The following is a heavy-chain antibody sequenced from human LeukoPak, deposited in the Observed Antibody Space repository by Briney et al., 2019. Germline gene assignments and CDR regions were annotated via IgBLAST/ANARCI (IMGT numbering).Heavy chain of an antibody. CDR2: INPNSGGT. J-gene: IGHJ4*02. V-gene: IGHV1-2*02. CDR1: GYTFTDYY. CDR3: AICSGGSCSLFDY. D-gene: IGHD2-15*01. Sequence: ASVKVSCRASGYTFTDYYMHWVRQAPGQGLEWMGWINPNSGGTNYAQKFQGRVTMTRDTSISTAYMELSRLRSDDTAVYYCAICSGGSCSLFDYWGQGTLVTVSS.